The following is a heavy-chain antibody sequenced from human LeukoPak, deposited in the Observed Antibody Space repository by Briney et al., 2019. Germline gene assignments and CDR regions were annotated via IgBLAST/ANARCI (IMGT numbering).Heavy chain of an antibody. CDR1: GFTVSSNY. J-gene: IGHJ4*02. Sequence: PGGSLRLSCAASGFTVSSNYMSWVRQAPGKGLEWVSVIYSGGSTYYADSVKGRFTISRDNSKNTLYPQMNSLRAEDTAVYYCAKRGYCSSTSCHNEDYWGKGNLVTVSS. V-gene: IGHV3-53*01. D-gene: IGHD2-2*01. CDR2: IYSGGST. CDR3: AKRGYCSSTSCHNEDY.